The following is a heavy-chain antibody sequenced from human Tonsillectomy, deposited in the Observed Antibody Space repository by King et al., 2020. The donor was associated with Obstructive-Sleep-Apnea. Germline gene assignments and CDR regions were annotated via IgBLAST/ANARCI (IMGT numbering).Heavy chain of an antibody. CDR3: ARDLSSFYGDFRHYFDY. V-gene: IGHV3-74*01. CDR1: GFTFSSYW. CDR2: INSDGSST. J-gene: IGHJ4*02. D-gene: IGHD4-17*01. Sequence: VQLVESGGGLVQPGGSLRLSCAASGFTFSSYWMHWVRQAPGKGLVWVSRINSDGSSTSYADSVKGRFTISRDNAKNTLYLQMNSLRAEDTAVYYCARDLSSFYGDFRHYFDYWGQGTLVTVSS.